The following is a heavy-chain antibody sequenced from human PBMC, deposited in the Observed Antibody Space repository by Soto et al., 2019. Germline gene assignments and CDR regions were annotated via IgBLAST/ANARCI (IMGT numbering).Heavy chain of an antibody. Sequence: EASVKVSCKASGGTFSSYAISWVRQAPGQGLEWMGGIIPIFGTANNAQKFQGRVTITADKSTSTAYMELSSLRSEDTAVYYCARGVGYCSGGSCYPGFYYGMDVWGQGTTVTVSS. CDR1: GGTFSSYA. V-gene: IGHV1-69*06. CDR3: ARGVGYCSGGSCYPGFYYGMDV. J-gene: IGHJ6*02. D-gene: IGHD2-15*01. CDR2: IIPIFGTA.